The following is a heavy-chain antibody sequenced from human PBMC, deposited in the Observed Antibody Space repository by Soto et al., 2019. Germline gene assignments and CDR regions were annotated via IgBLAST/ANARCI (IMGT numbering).Heavy chain of an antibody. D-gene: IGHD4-17*01. CDR2: INAGGGGT. Sequence: QVQLVQSGAEVKKPGASVKVSCKASGYTFSRYAIYWVRQAPGQRLEWMGWINAGGGGTKYSQNFQGRVTITRDTSANTAYMELSSLISEDTAVYYCAREKGSTATFDYWGQGTLVTVSS. CDR3: AREKGSTATFDY. J-gene: IGHJ4*02. CDR1: GYTFSRYA. V-gene: IGHV1-3*01.